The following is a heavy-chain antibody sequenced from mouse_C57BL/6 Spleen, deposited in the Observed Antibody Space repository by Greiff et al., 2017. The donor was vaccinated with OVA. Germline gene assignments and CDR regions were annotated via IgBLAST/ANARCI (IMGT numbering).Heavy chain of an antibody. V-gene: IGHV2-3*01. J-gene: IGHJ4*01. Sequence: VQVVESGPGLVAPSQSLSITCTVSGFSLTSYGVSWVRQPPGKGLEWLGVIWGDGSANYHSALISSLGIRKDNSKSPVCLKLNSLQTDDTATYYCANNGDYYAKDYWGQGTSVTVSS. CDR2: IWGDGSA. CDR1: GFSLTSYG. CDR3: ANNGDYYAKDY.